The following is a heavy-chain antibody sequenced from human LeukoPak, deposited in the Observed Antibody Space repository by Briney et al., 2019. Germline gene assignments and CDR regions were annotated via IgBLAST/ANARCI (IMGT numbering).Heavy chain of an antibody. J-gene: IGHJ4*02. CDR2: MQYDGSQI. V-gene: IGHV3-30*02. CDR3: AGKAAAFYFDY. CDR1: GLAFSSYG. D-gene: IGHD6-13*01. Sequence: GGSLRLSCTASGLAFSSYGMHWARQAPGKGLEWVAFMQYDGSQIYYADSVKGRFTISRDNSKNALYSQMNSLRPEDTAVYYCAGKAAAFYFDYWGQGTLVTVSS.